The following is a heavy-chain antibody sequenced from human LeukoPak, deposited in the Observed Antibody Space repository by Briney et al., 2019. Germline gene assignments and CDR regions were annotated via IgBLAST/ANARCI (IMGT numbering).Heavy chain of an antibody. V-gene: IGHV4-39*06. J-gene: IGHJ2*01. CDR2: IYYSGST. Sequence: SETLSLTCTVSGGSISSSSYYWGWLRQPRGMGLEGVGSIYYSGSTYYNPSLKSRVTISVDTSKNQFTLKLSSVTAADTAVYYCARVVVAAAVRAYYWYFDLWGRGTLVTVSS. D-gene: IGHD2-15*01. CDR3: ARVVVAAAVRAYYWYFDL. CDR1: GGSISSSSYY.